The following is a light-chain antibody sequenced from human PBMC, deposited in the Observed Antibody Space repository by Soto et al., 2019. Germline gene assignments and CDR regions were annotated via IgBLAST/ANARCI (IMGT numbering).Light chain of an antibody. CDR1: QSVSSY. J-gene: IGKJ2*01. Sequence: EIVLTQSPATLSLSPGERATLSCRASQSVSSYLAWYQQKPGQAPRLLIYDASNRATGIPARFSGSGSGTDFTLTIIRLEPEDFAVYYCQQRSHWPPYTFGQGTKLEI. V-gene: IGKV3-11*01. CDR2: DAS. CDR3: QQRSHWPPYT.